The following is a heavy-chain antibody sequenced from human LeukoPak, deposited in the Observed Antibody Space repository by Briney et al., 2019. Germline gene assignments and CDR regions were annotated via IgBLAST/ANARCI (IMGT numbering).Heavy chain of an antibody. CDR1: GFTSSSYV. CDR2: ISYDGSNK. Sequence: PGRSLRLSCAASGFTSSSYVMRGVRHAPGKGLERVAVISYDGSNKCYADSVKGRFTISRDNSKNTLYLQMNSVKAEDTAVYYCAKAHGIVGATTSGYWGQGTLVTVSS. D-gene: IGHD1-26*01. V-gene: IGHV3-30*18. CDR3: AKAHGIVGATTSGY. J-gene: IGHJ4*02.